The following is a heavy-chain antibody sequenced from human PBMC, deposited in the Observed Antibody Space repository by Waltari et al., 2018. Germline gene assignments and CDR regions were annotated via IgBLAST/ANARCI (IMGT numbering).Heavy chain of an antibody. D-gene: IGHD3-3*01. CDR2: SDYSGRS. J-gene: IGHJ4*02. CDR1: GDSISNYY. V-gene: IGHV4-59*08. Sequence: QVQLQESGPGLVKPSETLSLTCTVSGDSISNYYWSWIRQSPGKGREWIGASDYSGRSNYNASPNCRPTLTVETSKTLFSLKLSSVPAADTAPDYCASQGHYDFWTGYYLFDYWGQGTLVTVSS. CDR3: ASQGHYDFWTGYYLFDY.